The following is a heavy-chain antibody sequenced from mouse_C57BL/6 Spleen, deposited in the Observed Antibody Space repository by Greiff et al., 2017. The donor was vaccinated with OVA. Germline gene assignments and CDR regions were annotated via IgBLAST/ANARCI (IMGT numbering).Heavy chain of an antibody. D-gene: IGHD3-3*01. Sequence: EVQLQQSGPELVKPGASVKISCKASGYSFTGYYMNWVKQSPEKSLEWIGEINPSTGGTTYNQKFKAKATLTVDKSSSTAYMQLKSLTSEDSAVYYCARGGTLYAMDYWGQGTSVTVSS. CDR3: ARGGTLYAMDY. CDR1: GYSFTGYY. J-gene: IGHJ4*01. CDR2: INPSTGGT. V-gene: IGHV1-42*01.